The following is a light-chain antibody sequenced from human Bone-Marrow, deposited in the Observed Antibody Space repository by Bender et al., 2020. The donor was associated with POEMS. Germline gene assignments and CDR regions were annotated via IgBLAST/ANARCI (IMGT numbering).Light chain of an antibody. CDR2: SNN. Sequence: QSVLTRPPSASETPGQRVTISCTGSSSNIGTNTVNWYQHLPGTAPKLLIHSNNERPSGVPDRFSGSKSGTSASLAITGLQSDDEAIYFCVAWDASLNGWVFGGGTKLTVL. V-gene: IGLV1-44*01. CDR1: SSNIGTNT. CDR3: VAWDASLNGWV. J-gene: IGLJ3*02.